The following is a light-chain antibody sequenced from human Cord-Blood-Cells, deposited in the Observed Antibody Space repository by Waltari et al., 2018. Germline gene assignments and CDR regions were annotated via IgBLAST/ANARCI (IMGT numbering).Light chain of an antibody. J-gene: IGLJ2*01. CDR2: DVI. Sequence: QSALTQPASVSGSPGQSITISCPGTSSDVGGYNYVPWYQQHPGKAPKLMIYDVINRPSGVSNRFSGSKSGNTTSLTISGLQAEDEADYYCSSYTSSSTVVFGGGTKLTVL. CDR1: SSDVGGYNY. CDR3: SSYTSSSTVV. V-gene: IGLV2-14*01.